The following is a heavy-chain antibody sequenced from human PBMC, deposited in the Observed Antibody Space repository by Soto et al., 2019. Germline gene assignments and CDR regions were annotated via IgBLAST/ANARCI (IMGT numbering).Heavy chain of an antibody. CDR3: ARHGGYSGYGGVGY. Sequence: SSETLSLTCTVSGGSISSYYWSWIRQPPGKGLEWIGYIYYSGSTNYNPSLKSRVTISVDTSKNQFSLKLSSVTAADTAVYYCARHGGYSGYGGVGYWGQGTLVTVSS. CDR2: IYYSGST. CDR1: GGSISSYY. V-gene: IGHV4-59*08. D-gene: IGHD5-12*01. J-gene: IGHJ4*02.